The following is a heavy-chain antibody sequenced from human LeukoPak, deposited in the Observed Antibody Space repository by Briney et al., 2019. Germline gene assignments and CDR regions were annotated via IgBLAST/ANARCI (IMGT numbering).Heavy chain of an antibody. CDR3: ARSRITMVRGAHYFDY. J-gene: IGHJ4*02. CDR1: GFTFSDYY. CDR2: ISSSGSTI. Sequence: GGSLRLSCAASGFTFSDYYTSWIRQAPGKGLEWVSYISSSGSTIYYADSVKGRFTISRDNAKNSLYLQMNSLRAEDTAVYYCARSRITMVRGAHYFDYWGQGTLVTVSS. D-gene: IGHD3-10*01. V-gene: IGHV3-11*01.